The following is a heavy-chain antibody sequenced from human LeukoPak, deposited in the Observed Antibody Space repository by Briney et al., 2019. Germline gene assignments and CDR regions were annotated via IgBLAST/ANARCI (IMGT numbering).Heavy chain of an antibody. J-gene: IGHJ4*02. V-gene: IGHV4-30-4*08. CDR3: ATREGTLMTY. D-gene: IGHD3-10*01. CDR1: GGSISSGDYY. CDR2: IYYSGST. Sequence: SETLPLTCTVSGGSISSGDYYWSWIRQPPGKGLEWIGYIYYSGSTYYNPSLKSRVTISVDTSKNQFSLKLSSVTAADTAVYYCATREGTLMTYWGQGTLVTVSS.